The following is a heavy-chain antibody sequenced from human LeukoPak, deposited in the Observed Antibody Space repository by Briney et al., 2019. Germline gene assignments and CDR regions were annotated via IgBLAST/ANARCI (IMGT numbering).Heavy chain of an antibody. CDR2: IYYSGST. Sequence: SETLSLTCTVSGGSVSSSTYYWGWIRQPPGKGLEWIGNIYYSGSTYYNPSLTSRVTMSVDTSNNQFSLKMHSVTAADTAVYYCARLSKGRFFDYIFDYWGQGTLVTVSS. CDR3: ARLSKGRFFDYIFDY. D-gene: IGHD3-9*01. J-gene: IGHJ4*02. CDR1: GGSVSSSTYY. V-gene: IGHV4-39*01.